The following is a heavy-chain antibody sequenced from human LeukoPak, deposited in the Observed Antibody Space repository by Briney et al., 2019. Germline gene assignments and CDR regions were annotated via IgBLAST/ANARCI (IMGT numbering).Heavy chain of an antibody. CDR2: ISYDGDNE. CDR3: ARVRGGRSWYYYGMDV. V-gene: IGHV3-30-3*01. Sequence: GGSLRLSCVASGLAFSSYSMHWVRQAPGKGLEWVGVISYDGDNEYYADSVKGQFTISRDNSKDRLYLQMNSLRPEDTAMYYCARVRGGRSWYYYGMDVWGRGTTVTVSS. J-gene: IGHJ6*02. CDR1: GLAFSSYS. D-gene: IGHD3-16*01.